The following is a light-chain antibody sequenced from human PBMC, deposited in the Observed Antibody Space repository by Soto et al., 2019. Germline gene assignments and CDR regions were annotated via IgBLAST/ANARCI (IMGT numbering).Light chain of an antibody. CDR1: QSISSY. V-gene: IGKV1-39*01. Sequence: DIQMTQSPSSLSASVGDRVTITCRASQSISSYLNRYQQKPGKAPKLLIYAASSLQSGVPSSFSGSGSGTDFTLTISSLQPEYFATYYCQQSYSTPITFGQGTRLEIK. CDR3: QQSYSTPIT. J-gene: IGKJ5*01. CDR2: AAS.